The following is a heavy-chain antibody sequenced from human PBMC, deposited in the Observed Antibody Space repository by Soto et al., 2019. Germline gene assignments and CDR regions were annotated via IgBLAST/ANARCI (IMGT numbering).Heavy chain of an antibody. V-gene: IGHV4-38-2*02. CDR1: GYSISSGYY. CDR2: IYHSGSK. CDR3: ARDPIFEY. Sequence: PSETLSLTCAVSGYSISSGYYWVWIRRPPGKGLEWIGSIYHSGSKYYNPSLKSRVTISLDTSKNQFSLNLSSVTAADTAVYYSARDPIFEYWGNGTLVTVSS. J-gene: IGHJ4*01.